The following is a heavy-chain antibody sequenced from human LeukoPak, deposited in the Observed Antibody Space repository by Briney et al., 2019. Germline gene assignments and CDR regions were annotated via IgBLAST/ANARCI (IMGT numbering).Heavy chain of an antibody. D-gene: IGHD1-26*01. Sequence: SETLSLTCTVSGGSISSSSYYWGWIRQPPGKGLEWIGYIYHSGSTYYNPSLKSRVTISVDRSKNQFSLKLSSVTAADTAVYYCARATGTSGSYGFDYWGQGTLVTVSS. CDR2: IYHSGST. V-gene: IGHV4-39*07. J-gene: IGHJ4*02. CDR1: GGSISSSSYY. CDR3: ARATGTSGSYGFDY.